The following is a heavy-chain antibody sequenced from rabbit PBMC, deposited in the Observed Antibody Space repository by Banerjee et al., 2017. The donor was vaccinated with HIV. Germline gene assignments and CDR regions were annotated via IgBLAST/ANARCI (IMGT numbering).Heavy chain of an antibody. Sequence: QEQLEESGGDLVKPEGSLTLTCKASGFDFSNNTMCWARQAPGKGPEWVACIGVGSSGSTYYASWAKGRFAISKASSTTVTLQMTSLTAADTATYFCARDFGSGWPYYFALWGQGTLVTVS. J-gene: IGHJ4*01. D-gene: IGHD4-1*01. CDR1: GFDFSNNT. CDR2: IGVGSSGST. V-gene: IGHV1S45*01. CDR3: ARDFGSGWPYYFAL.